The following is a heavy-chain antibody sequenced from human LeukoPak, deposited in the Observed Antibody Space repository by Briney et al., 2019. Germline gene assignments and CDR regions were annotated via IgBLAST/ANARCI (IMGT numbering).Heavy chain of an antibody. D-gene: IGHD4-17*01. J-gene: IGHJ5*02. CDR3: ARRGDYGDVYWFDP. CDR1: GFTFSSYW. CDR2: INHNGNVN. Sequence: PGGSLRLSCAASGFTFSSYWMNWARQAPGKGLEWVASINHNGNVNYYVDSVKGRFTISRDNAKNSLYLQMSNLRAEDTAVYYCARRGDYGDVYWFDPWGQGTLVTVSS. V-gene: IGHV3-7*03.